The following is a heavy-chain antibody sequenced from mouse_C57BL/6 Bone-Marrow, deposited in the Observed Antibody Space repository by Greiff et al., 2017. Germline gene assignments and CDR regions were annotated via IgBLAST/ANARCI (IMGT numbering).Heavy chain of an antibody. CDR2: IYPGSGST. CDR3: ARGYYGKLNFDD. V-gene: IGHV1-55*01. J-gene: IGHJ2*01. CDR1: GYTFTSYW. D-gene: IGHD2-1*01. Sequence: QVQLQQPGAELVKPGASVKMSCKASGYTFTSYWITWVKQRPGQGLEWIGDIYPGSGSTNYNEKFKSKATLTVDTSSSTAYMQLSSLTSEDSAVYYCARGYYGKLNFDDWGQGTTLTVSS.